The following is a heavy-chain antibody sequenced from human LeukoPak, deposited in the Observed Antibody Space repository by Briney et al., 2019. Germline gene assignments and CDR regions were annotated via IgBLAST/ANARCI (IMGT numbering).Heavy chain of an antibody. CDR3: VKDRVGTWEPIDY. D-gene: IGHD1-26*01. J-gene: IGHJ4*02. V-gene: IGHV3-30*04. Sequence: GGSRRLSCAASGFTFSTYAMNWVRQAPGKGLEWVAVISDDGRHNYYADSVKGRFTISRDNSKSTLYLQMNSLRVEDTAVYCCVKDRVGTWEPIDYWGQGTLVTAYS. CDR1: GFTFSTYA. CDR2: ISDDGRHN.